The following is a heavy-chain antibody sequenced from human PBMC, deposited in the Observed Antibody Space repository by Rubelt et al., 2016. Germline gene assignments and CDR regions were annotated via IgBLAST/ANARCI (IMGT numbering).Heavy chain of an antibody. CDR1: RGSISGYY. CDR2: IYYSGGT. D-gene: IGHD2-2*01. Sequence: QVQLQESGPGLVKPSETLSLTCSVSRGSISGYYWSWIRQPPGKGLEWIGQIYYSGGTSYNPSLKSRVSLSVDTSKNQVPLKLTPVTAADAAVYDCARHSNEYRFGKEVWGQGTTVTVSS. J-gene: IGHJ6*02. CDR3: ARHSNEYRFGKEV. V-gene: IGHV4-59*08.